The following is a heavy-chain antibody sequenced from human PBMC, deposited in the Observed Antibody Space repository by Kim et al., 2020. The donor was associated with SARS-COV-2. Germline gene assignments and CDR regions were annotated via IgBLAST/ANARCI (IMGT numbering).Heavy chain of an antibody. V-gene: IGHV4-31*02. Sequence: YNPSLKSRVTMSVDTSRNHFSLRLSSVAAADTAVYYCAIDLSSSRDAFDIWGQGTMVTVSS. J-gene: IGHJ3*02. CDR3: AIDLSSSRDAFDI.